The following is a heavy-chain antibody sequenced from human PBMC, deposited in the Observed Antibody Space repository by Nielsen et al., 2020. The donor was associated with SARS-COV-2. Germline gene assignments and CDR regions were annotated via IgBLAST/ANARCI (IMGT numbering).Heavy chain of an antibody. CDR3: ARLQSSTGGGMDV. CDR1: GYNFATYW. Sequence: GESLKISCQGSGYNFATYWIAWVRQMPGNVLEWMGVVYPGDSDTRYSPSFQGQVIISFDKSITTAYLQWNSLQASDSAMYYCARLQSSTGGGMDVWGQGTAVNVSS. J-gene: IGHJ6*02. D-gene: IGHD6-13*01. V-gene: IGHV5-51*01. CDR2: VYPGDSDT.